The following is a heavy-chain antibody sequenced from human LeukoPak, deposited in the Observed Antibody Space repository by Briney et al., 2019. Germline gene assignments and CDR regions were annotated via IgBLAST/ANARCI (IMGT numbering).Heavy chain of an antibody. CDR2: ISSTSSYI. CDR1: GFTFSSY. V-gene: IGHV3-21*01. D-gene: IGHD3-9*01. J-gene: IGHJ4*02. Sequence: GGSLRHSCAASGFTFSSYMNWVRQAPGKGLEWVSSISSTSSYIYYADSVKGRFTISRDNAKNSLYLQMNSLRADDTAVYYCARGQSRYFDWYLDFFDYWGQGTLVTVSS. CDR3: ARGQSRYFDWYLDFFDY.